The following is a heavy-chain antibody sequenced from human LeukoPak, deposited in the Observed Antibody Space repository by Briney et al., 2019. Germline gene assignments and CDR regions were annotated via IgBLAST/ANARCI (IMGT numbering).Heavy chain of an antibody. CDR1: GSSFTRYW. CDR3: ARHYQYHFDY. J-gene: IGHJ4*02. CDR2: IYPGDSDT. Sequence: GESLKISCKGSGSSFTRYWIGWVRQMPGKGLEWMGIIYPGDSDTRYSPSFQGQVTISADKSISTAYLQWSSLKASDTALYYCARHYQYHFDYRGQGTLVTVSS. V-gene: IGHV5-51*01. D-gene: IGHD2-2*01.